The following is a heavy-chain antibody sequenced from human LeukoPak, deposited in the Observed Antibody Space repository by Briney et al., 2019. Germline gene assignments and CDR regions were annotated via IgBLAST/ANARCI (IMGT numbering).Heavy chain of an antibody. D-gene: IGHD3-10*01. CDR1: GFTVSSNY. CDR3: ARSPPVLWFFI. V-gene: IGHV3-66*01. CDR2: IYSGGST. J-gene: IGHJ4*02. Sequence: PGRSLRLSCAASGFTVSSNYMSWVRQAPGKGLEWVSVIYSGGSTYYADSVKGRFTISRDNSKNTLYLQMNSLRAEDTAVYYCARSPPVLWFFIWGQGTLVTVSS.